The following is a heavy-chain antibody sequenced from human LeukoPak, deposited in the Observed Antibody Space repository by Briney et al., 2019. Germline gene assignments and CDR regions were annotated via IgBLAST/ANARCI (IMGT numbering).Heavy chain of an antibody. D-gene: IGHD3-10*01. Sequence: PSETLSLTCTVSGGSISSYYWSWSRQPAGKGLEWIGRIYTSGSTNYNPSLKSRVTMSVDTSKNQFSLKLSSVTAADTAVYYCARDLSYYGSGFYYFDYWGQGTLVTVSS. CDR3: ARDLSYYGSGFYYFDY. CDR2: IYTSGST. CDR1: GGSISSYY. V-gene: IGHV4-4*07. J-gene: IGHJ4*02.